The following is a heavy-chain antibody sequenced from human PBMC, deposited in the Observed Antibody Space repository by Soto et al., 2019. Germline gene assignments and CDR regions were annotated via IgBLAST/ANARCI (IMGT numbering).Heavy chain of an antibody. V-gene: IGHV4-34*01. J-gene: IGHJ6*02. CDR3: ARGLGSGSYTRVYYYYYGMDV. CDR1: GGSFSGYY. D-gene: IGHD3-10*02. Sequence: SETLSLTCALYGGSFSGYYWSWIRQPPGKGLEWIGEINHSGSTNYSPSLKSRVTRSVDTSKNQFSLKLSSVTAADTAVYYCARGLGSGSYTRVYYYYYGMDVWGQGTTVT. CDR2: INHSGST.